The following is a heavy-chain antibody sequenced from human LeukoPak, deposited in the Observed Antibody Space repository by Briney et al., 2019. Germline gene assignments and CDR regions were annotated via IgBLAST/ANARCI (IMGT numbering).Heavy chain of an antibody. CDR2: ISGSGGST. D-gene: IGHD5-24*01. V-gene: IGHV3-23*01. Sequence: PGGSLRLSCAASGFTFSIYAMSLVRQAPGKGLEWVSAISGSGGSTYYADSVKGRFTISRDNSKNTLYLQMNSLRAEDTAVYYCAKARDGYNLIPDAFDIWGQGTMVTVSS. CDR3: AKARDGYNLIPDAFDI. CDR1: GFTFSIYA. J-gene: IGHJ3*02.